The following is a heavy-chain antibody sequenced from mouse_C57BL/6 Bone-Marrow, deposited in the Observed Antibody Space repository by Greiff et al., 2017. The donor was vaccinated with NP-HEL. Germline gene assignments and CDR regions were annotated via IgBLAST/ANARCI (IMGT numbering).Heavy chain of an antibody. V-gene: IGHV5-17*01. CDR3: ARPYYYGSGYFDY. CDR1: GFTFSDYG. D-gene: IGHD1-1*01. CDR2: ISSGSSTI. J-gene: IGHJ2*01. Sequence: DVQLQESGGGLVKPGGSLKLSCAASGFTFSDYGMHWVRQAPEKGLEWVAYISSGSSTIYYADTVKGRFTISRDNAKNTLFLQMTSLRSEDTAMYYCARPYYYGSGYFDYWGQGTTLTVSS.